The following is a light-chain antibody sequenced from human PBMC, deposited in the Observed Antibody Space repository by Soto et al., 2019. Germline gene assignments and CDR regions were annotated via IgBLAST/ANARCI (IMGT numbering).Light chain of an antibody. CDR3: QSHDTSLSAYV. J-gene: IGLJ1*01. V-gene: IGLV1-40*01. Sequence: QSVLTQPPSVSGAPGQRVTISCTGSSSNIGAGYDVHWYQQLPGTAPKLLIYGNTNRPSGVPDRFSGSKYGTSASLAITGLQDEDEADYYCQSHDTSLSAYVFGTGTKVTVL. CDR2: GNT. CDR1: SSNIGAGYD.